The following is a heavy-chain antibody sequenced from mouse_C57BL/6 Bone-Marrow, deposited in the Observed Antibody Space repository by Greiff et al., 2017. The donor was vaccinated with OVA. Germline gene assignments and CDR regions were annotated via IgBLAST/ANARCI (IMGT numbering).Heavy chain of an antibody. CDR2: IYPRSGNN. J-gene: IGHJ3*01. CDR3: TRGRRGSFSY. CDR1: GYTFTSYG. Sequence: QVHVKQSGAELARPGASVKLSCKASGYTFTSYGISWVKQRTGQGVEWIGEIYPRSGNNYYNEKFKGKATLSAEKSSSTAYMDLRSLTSKDSAVYFCTRGRRGSFSYGGQGTLVTVSA. V-gene: IGHV1-81*01.